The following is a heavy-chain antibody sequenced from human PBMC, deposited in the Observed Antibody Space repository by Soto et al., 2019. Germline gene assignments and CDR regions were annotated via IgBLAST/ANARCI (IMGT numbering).Heavy chain of an antibody. Sequence: QVTLKESGPVLVKPAETLTLTCTVSGFSLSNARMGVSWIRQPPGKALEWLSHIFSNDEKPYSTSLKSKLNIPKDTSKSQLVLTRTNMDPVDTATYYCARHGRGVGARPLDYWGQGTLVTVSS. V-gene: IGHV2-26*01. CDR1: GFSLSNARMG. J-gene: IGHJ4*02. CDR2: IFSNDEK. D-gene: IGHD1-26*01. CDR3: ARHGRGVGARPLDY.